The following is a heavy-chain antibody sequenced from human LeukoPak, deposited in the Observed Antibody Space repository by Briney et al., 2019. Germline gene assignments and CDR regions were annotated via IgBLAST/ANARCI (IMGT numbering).Heavy chain of an antibody. V-gene: IGHV3-74*01. J-gene: IGHJ4*02. CDR2: IHSDGYST. CDR3: AREWGAAFDY. D-gene: IGHD3-16*01. Sequence: GGSLRLSCAASGFTFSSYWMHWVRQAPGQGLVWVSRIHSDGYSTTYADSVKGRFIISRDNAKNTLYLQMNSLRAEDKAVYYCAREWGAAFDYWGQGTLVTVSS. CDR1: GFTFSSYW.